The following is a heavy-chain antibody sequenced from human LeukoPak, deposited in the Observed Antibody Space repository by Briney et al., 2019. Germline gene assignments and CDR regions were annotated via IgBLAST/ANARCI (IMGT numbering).Heavy chain of an antibody. V-gene: IGHV1-2*07. Sequence: EASVKVSCKASGYSFTNYYIHWVRQAPGQGLEWMGWINPNSGGTNYAHKFQGRVTMTSDTSISTVYMDLSSLNSDDTAVYYCARDVGSLVVDYWGQGTLVPVSS. J-gene: IGHJ4*02. CDR3: ARDVGSLVVDY. CDR2: INPNSGGT. CDR1: GYSFTNYY. D-gene: IGHD2-8*02.